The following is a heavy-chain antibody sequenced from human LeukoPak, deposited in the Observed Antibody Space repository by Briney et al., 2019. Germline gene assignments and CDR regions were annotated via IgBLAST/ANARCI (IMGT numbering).Heavy chain of an antibody. Sequence: GGSLRLSCAASGFTFSSYSMNWVRQAPGKGLEWVSCISSSSNYIYYADSVKGRFTISRDNAKNSLYLQMNSLRAEDTAVYYCARDADSNGYYPDYWGQGTLVTVSS. CDR2: ISSSSNYI. V-gene: IGHV3-21*01. D-gene: IGHD3-22*01. J-gene: IGHJ4*02. CDR3: ARDADSNGYYPDY. CDR1: GFTFSSYS.